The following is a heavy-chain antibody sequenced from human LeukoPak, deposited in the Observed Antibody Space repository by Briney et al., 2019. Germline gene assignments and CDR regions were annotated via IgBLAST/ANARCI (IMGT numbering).Heavy chain of an antibody. D-gene: IGHD5-24*01. CDR1: GYTFTNYD. V-gene: IGHV1-8*03. Sequence: SVKVSCKDSGYTFTNYDINGVGQATGQGVEWMGWMNPNSGNTGYAQKFQGRVTITRNTSISTAYMELSSLRSEDTAVYYCARGGGDGYNFIPYWGQGTLVTVSS. CDR2: MNPNSGNT. CDR3: ARGGGDGYNFIPY. J-gene: IGHJ4*02.